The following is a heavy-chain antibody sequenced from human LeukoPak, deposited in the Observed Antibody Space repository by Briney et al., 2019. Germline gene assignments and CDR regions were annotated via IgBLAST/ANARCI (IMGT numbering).Heavy chain of an antibody. Sequence: GRSLRLSCAASGFTFSTYGVHWVRQAPGKGLERVAVVSYDGSHKYYADSVRGRFTISRDNSMNTLYLQMNSLRPEDTAVYYCAKGMATTTWLLEYWGQGTLVTVSS. J-gene: IGHJ4*02. D-gene: IGHD5-24*01. CDR1: GFTFSTYG. CDR2: VSYDGSHK. CDR3: AKGMATTTWLLEY. V-gene: IGHV3-30*18.